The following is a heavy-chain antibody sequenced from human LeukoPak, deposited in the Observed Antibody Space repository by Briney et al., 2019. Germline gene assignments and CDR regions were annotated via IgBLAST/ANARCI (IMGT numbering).Heavy chain of an antibody. J-gene: IGHJ4*02. D-gene: IGHD2-15*01. V-gene: IGHV3-30-3*01. CDR2: ISYDGSNK. CDR3: ARDLGGVAYCSGGTCPFDY. Sequence: GRSLRLSCAASGFTFTGYAMHWVRQAPGEGLEWVAVISYDGSNKYYADSVKGRFTVSRDNSKNTLYLQMDSLRAGDTAVYYCARDLGGVAYCSGGTCPFDYWGQGTLVTVSS. CDR1: GFTFTGYA.